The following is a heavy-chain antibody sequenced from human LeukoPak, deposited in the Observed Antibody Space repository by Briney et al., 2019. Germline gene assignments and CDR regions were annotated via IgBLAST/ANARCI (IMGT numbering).Heavy chain of an antibody. V-gene: IGHV1-8*01. CDR3: ARPRIAAAGYYFDY. CDR1: GYTSTSYD. CDR2: MNPNSGNT. Sequence: GASVKVSCKASGYTSTSYDINWVRQATGQGLEWMGWMNPNSGNTGYAQKFQGRVTMTRNTSISTAYMELSSLRSEDTALYYCARPRIAAAGYYFDYWGQGTLVTVSS. D-gene: IGHD6-13*01. J-gene: IGHJ4*02.